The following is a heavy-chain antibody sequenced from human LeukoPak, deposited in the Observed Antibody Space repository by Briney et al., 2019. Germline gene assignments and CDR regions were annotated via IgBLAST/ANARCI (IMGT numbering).Heavy chain of an antibody. Sequence: PGGSLRLSCAASGFTFSSYAMSWVRQASGKGLEWVSAISGSGGSTYYADSVKGRFTISRDNSKNTLYLQMNSLRAEDTAVYYCAKDVKASLQLGYYDIWGQGTMVTVSS. CDR1: GFTFSSYA. D-gene: IGHD6-6*01. J-gene: IGHJ3*02. V-gene: IGHV3-23*01. CDR3: AKDVKASLQLGYYDI. CDR2: ISGSGGST.